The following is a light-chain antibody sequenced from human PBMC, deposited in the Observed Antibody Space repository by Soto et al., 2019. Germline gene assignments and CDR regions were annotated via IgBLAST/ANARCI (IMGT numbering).Light chain of an antibody. Sequence: DIVLTQSPGTLSLSPGERATLSCRASQSVSSSYLAWYQQKPGQAPRLLIYGASSRATGIPDRFSGSGSGTDFTLTISRLEPEDFAVYYCQQYGSSPYSTFGPGTKV. J-gene: IGKJ3*01. CDR1: QSVSSSY. CDR2: GAS. CDR3: QQYGSSPYST. V-gene: IGKV3-20*01.